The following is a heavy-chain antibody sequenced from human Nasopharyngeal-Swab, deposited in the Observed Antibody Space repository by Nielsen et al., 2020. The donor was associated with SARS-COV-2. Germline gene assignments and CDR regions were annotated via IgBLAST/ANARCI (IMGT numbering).Heavy chain of an antibody. Sequence: ASVKVSCQASRYTFTDYGISWVRQAPGQGLEWMGWLSAYNGNTNYAQRVQGRVTMTTDTSTSTAYMELRSLRSDDTAVYYCARERRGGYHDAFDIWGQGTMVTVSS. CDR2: LSAYNGNT. CDR3: ARERRGGYHDAFDI. D-gene: IGHD2-15*01. J-gene: IGHJ3*02. V-gene: IGHV1-18*01. CDR1: RYTFTDYG.